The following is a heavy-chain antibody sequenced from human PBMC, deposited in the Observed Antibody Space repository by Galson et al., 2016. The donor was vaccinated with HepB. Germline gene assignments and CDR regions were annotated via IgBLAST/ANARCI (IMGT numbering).Heavy chain of an antibody. CDR1: GYTFSTYG. J-gene: IGHJ6*02. CDR3: AKDVRFGILITFGGVIDNYYGMDV. D-gene: IGHD3-16*02. V-gene: IGHV3-30*18. CDR2: ISYDGSTK. Sequence: SLRLSCAASGYTFSTYGMHWVRQAPGKGLEWVALISYDGSTKYYADSVEGRFTISRDDSKNTLYLQMNSLRPEDTAVYYCAKDVRFGILITFGGVIDNYYGMDVWGQGTTVTVSS.